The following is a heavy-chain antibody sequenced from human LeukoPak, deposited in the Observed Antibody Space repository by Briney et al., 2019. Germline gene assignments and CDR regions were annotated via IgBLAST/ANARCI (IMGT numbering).Heavy chain of an antibody. V-gene: IGHV4-59*12. CDR3: AKDGEKVGATYYFDY. J-gene: IGHJ4*02. CDR1: GGSISSYY. D-gene: IGHD1-26*01. Sequence: SETLSLTCTVSGGSISSYYWSWLRQPPGKGLEWVGYMYYSGSTNYNPSLKSRVTISVDTSKNQFSLKLSSVTAADTAVYYCAKDGEKVGATYYFDYWGQGTLVTVSS. CDR2: MYYSGST.